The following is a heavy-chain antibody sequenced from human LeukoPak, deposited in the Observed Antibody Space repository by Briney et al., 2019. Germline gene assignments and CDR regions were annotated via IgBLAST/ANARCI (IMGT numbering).Heavy chain of an antibody. CDR3: ARVPTYRDSSGYYGWFDP. D-gene: IGHD3-22*01. J-gene: IGHJ5*02. V-gene: IGHV3-21*06. CDR2: ISSGSNYE. Sequence: GGPLRLSCAASRFTFSSYSMNWVRQAPGKGLEWFASISSGSNYEYYADLVQGRFTISRDNAKNSLYLQMIGLRAEDTAVFYCARVPTYRDSSGYYGWFDPWGQGTLVTVSS. CDR1: RFTFSSYS.